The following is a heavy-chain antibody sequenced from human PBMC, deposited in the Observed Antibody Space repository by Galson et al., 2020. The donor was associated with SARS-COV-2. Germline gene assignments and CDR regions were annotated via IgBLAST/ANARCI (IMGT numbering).Heavy chain of an antibody. CDR1: GYTFTRYA. CDR3: ARDPSLRYFDWLLYYGMDV. J-gene: IGHJ6*02. Sequence: ASVKVSCTASGYTFTRYAMNWVRQAPGQGLEWMGWINTNTGNPTYAQGFTGRFVFSLDTSVSTAYLQISSLKAEDTAVYYCARDPSLRYFDWLLYYGMDVWGQGTTVTVFS. D-gene: IGHD3-9*01. V-gene: IGHV7-4-1*02. CDR2: INTNTGNP.